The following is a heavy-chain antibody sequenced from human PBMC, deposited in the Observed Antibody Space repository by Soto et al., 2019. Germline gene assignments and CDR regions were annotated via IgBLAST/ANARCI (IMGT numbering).Heavy chain of an antibody. D-gene: IGHD6-13*01. CDR3: AKESSSWRYYFDY. J-gene: IGHJ4*02. CDR1: GFTVSRYG. Sequence: QVQLVESGGGVVQPGRSVRLSWAASGFTVSRYGMHWVRQAPGKGLEWVAIKSYDGSIEYYADSVKGRFTVSRDNSKNTLYLQMNSLRAEDTAIYYCAKESSSWRYYFDYWGQGTLVTVSS. V-gene: IGHV3-30*18. CDR2: KSYDGSIE.